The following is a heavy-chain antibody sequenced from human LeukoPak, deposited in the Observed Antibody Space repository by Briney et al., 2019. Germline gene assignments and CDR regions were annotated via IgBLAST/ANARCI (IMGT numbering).Heavy chain of an antibody. D-gene: IGHD3-22*01. V-gene: IGHV3-30-3*01. Sequence: GGSLRLSCAASGFTFSSYAMHWVRQAPGKGLEWIAFISYNGNNQYYAHSVKGRFTISRDDSKDTLFVQMSSLRAEDTALYYCAKAAHYYDRTGLDFGGQGTLVTVSS. CDR1: GFTFSSYA. CDR3: AKAAHYYDRTGLDF. J-gene: IGHJ4*02. CDR2: ISYNGNNQ.